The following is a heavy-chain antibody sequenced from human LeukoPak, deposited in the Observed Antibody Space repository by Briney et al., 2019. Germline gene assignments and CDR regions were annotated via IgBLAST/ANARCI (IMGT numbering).Heavy chain of an antibody. D-gene: IGHD1-26*01. J-gene: IGHJ4*02. V-gene: IGHV3-48*01. Sequence: GGSLRLSCAASGFTFSSYSMNWVRQAPGKGLEWVSYISSSSSTIYYADSVKGRFTISRDNAKNSLYLQMNSLRAEDTALYYCAKDYSETFHNFDYWGQGTRVTVSS. CDR1: GFTFSSYS. CDR2: ISSSSSTI. CDR3: AKDYSETFHNFDY.